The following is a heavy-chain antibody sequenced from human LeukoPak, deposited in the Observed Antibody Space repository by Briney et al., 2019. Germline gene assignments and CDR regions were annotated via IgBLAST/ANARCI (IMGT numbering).Heavy chain of an antibody. CDR1: GFTFDDYG. V-gene: IGHV3-20*04. CDR3: ARNAEEWELRPRASYYYYYMDV. J-gene: IGHJ6*03. CDR2: INWNGGST. D-gene: IGHD1-26*01. Sequence: GGSLRLSCAASGFTFDDYGMSWVRQAPGKGLEWVSGINWNGGSTGYADSVKGRFTISRDNAKNSLYLQMNSLRAEDTALYYCARNAEEWELRPRASYYYYYMDVWGKGTTVTVSS.